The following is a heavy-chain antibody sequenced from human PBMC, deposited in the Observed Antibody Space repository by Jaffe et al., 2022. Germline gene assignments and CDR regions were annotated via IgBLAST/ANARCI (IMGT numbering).Heavy chain of an antibody. V-gene: IGHV1-46*01. D-gene: IGHD5-12*01. J-gene: IGHJ4*02. CDR3: ARDISGSDFVDY. CDR1: GYMFSSRY. CDR2: ISPNSDYV. Sequence: QVQLVQSGSEVKNPGASVKVSCKASGYMFSSRYMHWVRQAPGQGFEWMGIISPNSDYVSYAHMFQGRVTMTRDTSTSTFYMELSNLRFEDTAMYYCARDISGSDFVDYWGQGTLVTVSS.